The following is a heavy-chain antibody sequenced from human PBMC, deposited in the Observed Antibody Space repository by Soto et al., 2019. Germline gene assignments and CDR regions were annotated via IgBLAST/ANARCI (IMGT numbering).Heavy chain of an antibody. Sequence: XESLSLTCDFSACSFGSAYYWGWIRQPPGKGLEWIGSVFQSGSTYYNSSLKSRVTISVDRSKNQFSLRLSSVTAADTALYYCARPDSRRLTFKHWVQDTLSTVS. V-gene: IGHV4-38-2*01. J-gene: IGHJ1*01. D-gene: IGHD6-25*01. CDR1: ACSFGSAYY. CDR2: VFQSGST. CDR3: ARPDSRRLTFKH.